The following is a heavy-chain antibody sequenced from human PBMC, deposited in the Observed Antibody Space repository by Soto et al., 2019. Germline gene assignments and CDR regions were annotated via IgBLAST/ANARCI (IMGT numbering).Heavy chain of an antibody. V-gene: IGHV3-9*01. Sequence: GGSLRLSCAASGFSFDDYAMHWVRQAPGKGLEWVSGIRWNSGSIYYAESVKGRFTISRDNAENSLYLQMNSLRPEDTAFYYCAKEGYSRGWTGVMYYFDYWGQGTLVTVSS. CDR2: IRWNSGSI. CDR3: AKEGYSRGWTGVMYYFDY. J-gene: IGHJ4*02. CDR1: GFSFDDYA. D-gene: IGHD6-19*01.